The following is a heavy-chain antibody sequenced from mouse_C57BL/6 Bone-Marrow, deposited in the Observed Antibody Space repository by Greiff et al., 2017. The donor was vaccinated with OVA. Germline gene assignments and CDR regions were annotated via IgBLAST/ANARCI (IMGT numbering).Heavy chain of an antibody. CDR1: GYTFTSYG. J-gene: IGHJ2*01. V-gene: IGHV1-81*01. D-gene: IGHD1-1*01. CDR3: ARWPPTLVATDYYFDY. Sequence: QVQLQQSGAELARPGASVKLSCKASGYTFTSYGISWVKQRTGQGLEWIGEIYPRSGNTYYNAKFKGKATLPADKASSPAYIELLSLTSEDSAVYFCARWPPTLVATDYYFDYWGQGTTLTVSS. CDR2: IYPRSGNT.